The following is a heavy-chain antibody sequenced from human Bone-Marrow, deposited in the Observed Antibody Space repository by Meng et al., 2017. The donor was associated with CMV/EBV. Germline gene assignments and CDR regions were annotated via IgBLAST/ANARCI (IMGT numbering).Heavy chain of an antibody. CDR2: IRYDGSNK. Sequence: GGSLRLSCAASGFTFSSYGMHWVRQAPGKGLEWVAFIRYDGSNKYYADSVKGRFTISRDNSKNTLYLHMNSLRAEDTAVYYCAKDAVPAGRGVLDYWGQGTLVTVYS. CDR3: AKDAVPAGRGVLDY. D-gene: IGHD2-2*01. CDR1: GFTFSSYG. V-gene: IGHV3-30*02. J-gene: IGHJ4*02.